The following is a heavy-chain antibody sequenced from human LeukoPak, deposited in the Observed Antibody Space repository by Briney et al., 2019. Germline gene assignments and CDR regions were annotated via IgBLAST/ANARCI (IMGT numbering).Heavy chain of an antibody. CDR1: GFTFSSYE. CDR2: ISSSGSTI. CDR3: ARDSADILTGYPPIDAFDI. D-gene: IGHD3-9*01. V-gene: IGHV3-48*03. J-gene: IGHJ3*02. Sequence: GGSLRLSCAASGFTFSSYEMNWVRQAPGKGLEWVSYISSSGSTIYYADSVKGRFTISRDNAKNTLYLQMNSLRAEDTAVYYCARDSADILTGYPPIDAFDIWGQGTMVTVSS.